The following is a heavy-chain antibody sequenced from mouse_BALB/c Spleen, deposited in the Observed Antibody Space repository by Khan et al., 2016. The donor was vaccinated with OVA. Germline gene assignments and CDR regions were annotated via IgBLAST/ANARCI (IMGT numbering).Heavy chain of an antibody. CDR3: TVHRGYYVSSPYFDY. J-gene: IGHJ2*01. Sequence: EVMLVESGGGLVRPGGSLKLSCAASGFSFSSYSMSWVRQTPEKRLEWVATISSGGSYTYYPDSVKGRFTISRDNAKNTQHLQVNSLRSEDTAMYYCTVHRGYYVSSPYFDYWGQGTTLTVSS. D-gene: IGHD1-1*01. CDR2: ISSGGSYT. V-gene: IGHV5-6-4*01. CDR1: GFSFSSYS.